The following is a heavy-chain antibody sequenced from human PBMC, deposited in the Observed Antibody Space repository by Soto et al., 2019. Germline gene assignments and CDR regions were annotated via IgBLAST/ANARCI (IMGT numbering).Heavy chain of an antibody. J-gene: IGHJ4*02. CDR2: ISGSGGST. Sequence: EVQLLESGGGLVQPGGSLRLSCAASGFTFSSYAMSWVRQAPGKGLEWVSAISGSGGSTYYADSVKGPFTISRDNSKNTLYPQMNSLRAEDTAVYYCAKAPLVGATSPCDYWGQGTLVTVSS. V-gene: IGHV3-23*01. CDR3: AKAPLVGATSPCDY. D-gene: IGHD1-26*01. CDR1: GFTFSSYA.